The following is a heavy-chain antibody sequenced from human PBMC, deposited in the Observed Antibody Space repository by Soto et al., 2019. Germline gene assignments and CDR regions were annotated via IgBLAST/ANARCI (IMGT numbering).Heavy chain of an antibody. J-gene: IGHJ3*02. CDR2: ISSNGGST. CDR1: GFTFSSYA. Sequence: LRLSCSASGFTFSSYAMHWVRQAPGKGLEYVSAISSNGGSTYYADSVKGRFTISRDNSKNTLYLQMSSLRAEDTALYYCAKDTVGYCSGGSCSFRAFDIWGQGTMVTVS. CDR3: AKDTVGYCSGGSCSFRAFDI. D-gene: IGHD2-15*01. V-gene: IGHV3-64D*08.